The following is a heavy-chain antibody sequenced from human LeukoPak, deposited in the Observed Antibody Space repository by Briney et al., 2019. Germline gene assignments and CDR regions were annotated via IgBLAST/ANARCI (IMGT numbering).Heavy chain of an antibody. Sequence: GESLRLSCAASGFTFSSYAMSWVRQAPGKGLEWVSSISSSSYIYYADSVKGRFTISRDNSKNTLYLQMNSLRAEDTAVYYCARAPLQQLVLDYWGQGTLVTVSS. CDR1: GFTFSSYA. V-gene: IGHV3-21*01. CDR2: ISSSSYI. D-gene: IGHD6-13*01. J-gene: IGHJ4*02. CDR3: ARAPLQQLVLDY.